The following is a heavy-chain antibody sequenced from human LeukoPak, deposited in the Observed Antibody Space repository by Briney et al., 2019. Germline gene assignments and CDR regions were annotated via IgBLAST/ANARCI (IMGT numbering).Heavy chain of an antibody. V-gene: IGHV3-9*01. J-gene: IGHJ4*02. CDR3: AAGSGWLIDY. CDR2: ISWNSGSI. CDR1: GFTFDDYA. D-gene: IGHD3-3*01. Sequence: GGSLRLSCAASGFTFDDYAMHWVRQAPGKGLEWVSGISWNSGSIGYADSVKGRFTISRDNTQNSLYLQMNNLRVEDTAVYYCAAGSGWLIDYWGQGTLVTAYS.